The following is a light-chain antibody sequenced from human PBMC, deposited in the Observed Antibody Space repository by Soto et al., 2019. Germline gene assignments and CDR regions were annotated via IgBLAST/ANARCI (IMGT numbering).Light chain of an antibody. CDR3: SSYAGSNNFV. CDR1: NNDIGYYDY. Sequence: QSALTQPPSASGFPGQSVTISCTGTNNDIGYYDYVSWYQQHPGKAPKLVIYEVTKRPSGVPDRVSDSKSGNTASLTVSGLRAEDEADYYCSSYAGSNNFVFGSGTKVTVL. CDR2: EVT. J-gene: IGLJ1*01. V-gene: IGLV2-8*01.